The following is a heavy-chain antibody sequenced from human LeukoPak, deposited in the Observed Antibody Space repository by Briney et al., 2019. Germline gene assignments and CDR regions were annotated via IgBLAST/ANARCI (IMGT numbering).Heavy chain of an antibody. D-gene: IGHD3-22*01. CDR2: IYSGGST. J-gene: IGHJ4*02. Sequence: GGSLRLSCAASGFTFSSYAMSWVRQAPGKGLEWVSVIYSGGSTYYADSVKGRFTISRDNSKNTLYLQMNSLRAEDTAVYYCASGRGYYDSSGHGGYWGQGTLVTVSS. V-gene: IGHV3-66*01. CDR3: ASGRGYYDSSGHGGY. CDR1: GFTFSSYA.